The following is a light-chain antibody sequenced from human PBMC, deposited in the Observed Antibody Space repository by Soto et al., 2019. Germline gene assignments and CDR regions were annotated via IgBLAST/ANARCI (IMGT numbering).Light chain of an antibody. CDR3: SSYTSSSTVV. CDR1: SSDVGGHNY. CDR2: DVS. J-gene: IGLJ2*01. Sequence: QSALTQPASVSGSPGQSITISCTGTSSDVGGHNYVSWYQHHPGKAPKLLIYDVSNRPSGVSNRFSGSKSGNTASLTISGLQAEDEADYYCSSYTSSSTVVFGGGTQLTVL. V-gene: IGLV2-14*03.